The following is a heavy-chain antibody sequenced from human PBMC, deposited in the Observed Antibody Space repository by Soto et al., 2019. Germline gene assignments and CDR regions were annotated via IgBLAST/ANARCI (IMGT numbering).Heavy chain of an antibody. CDR2: INPSGGST. CDR1: GYTFTSYY. J-gene: IGHJ4*02. Sequence: ASVKVSCKASGYTFTSYYMHWVRQAPGQGLEWMGVINPSGGSTSYAQKFQGRVTMTRDTSTSTVYMELSSLRSEDTAVYYCARAIAAAGFDYWGQGTLVTVSS. CDR3: ARAIAAAGFDY. D-gene: IGHD6-13*01. V-gene: IGHV1-46*03.